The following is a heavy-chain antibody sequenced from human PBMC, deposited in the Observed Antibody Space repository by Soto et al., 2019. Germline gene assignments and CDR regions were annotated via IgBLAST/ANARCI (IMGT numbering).Heavy chain of an antibody. D-gene: IGHD3-3*01. CDR2: ISSGRTTT. J-gene: IGHJ4*02. V-gene: IGHV3-48*02. CDR1: GFTFSTYT. Sequence: EVQLVESGGGLVQPGGSLRLSCAASGFTFSTYTMNWVRQAPGKGLEWVSYISSGRTTTYYANSVKGRLSISRDNAEYSLYLHMNSVSDEVTAVYYWATIGSGYPFDYWGQGTLVTVSS. CDR3: ATIGSGYPFDY.